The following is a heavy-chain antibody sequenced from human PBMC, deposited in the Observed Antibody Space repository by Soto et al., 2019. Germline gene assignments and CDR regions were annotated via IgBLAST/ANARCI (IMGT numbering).Heavy chain of an antibody. CDR2: IYHSGST. CDR3: ARGSSARYYFDY. J-gene: IGHJ4*02. V-gene: IGHV4-30-2*01. CDR1: GGSISSGGYS. D-gene: IGHD6-6*01. Sequence: PSETLSLTCAVSGGSISSGGYSWSWIRQPPGKGLEWIGYIYHSGSTYYNPSPKSRVTISVDRSKNQFSLKLSSVTAADTAVYYCARGSSARYYFDYWGQGTLVTVS.